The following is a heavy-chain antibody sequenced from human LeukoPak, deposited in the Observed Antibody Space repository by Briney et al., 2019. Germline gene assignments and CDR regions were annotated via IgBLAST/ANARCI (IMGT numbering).Heavy chain of an antibody. Sequence: PSETLSLTCTVSGGSVSSGSYYWSWIRQPPGKGLEWIGYIYYSGSTNYNPSLKSRVTISVDTSKNQFSLKLSSVTAADTAVYYCARVRSLYCSSTSCLYYYFDYWGQGTLVTVSS. V-gene: IGHV4-61*01. CDR1: GGSVSSGSYY. J-gene: IGHJ4*02. D-gene: IGHD2-2*01. CDR2: IYYSGST. CDR3: ARVRSLYCSSTSCLYYYFDY.